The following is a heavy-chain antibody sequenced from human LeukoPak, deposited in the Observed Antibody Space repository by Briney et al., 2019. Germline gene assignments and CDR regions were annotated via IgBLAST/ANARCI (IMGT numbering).Heavy chain of an antibody. CDR2: ISSSSSYI. CDR1: GFTFSSYS. V-gene: IGHV3-21*01. D-gene: IGHD3-10*01. J-gene: IGHJ4*02. Sequence: GGSLRLSCAASGFTFSSYSMNWVRQAPGKGLEWVSSISSSSSYIYYADSVKGRFTISRDSAKNSLYLQMNSLRAEDTAVYYCARDMTNYYGSGSYYLDGGYWGQGTLVTVSS. CDR3: ARDMTNYYGSGSYYLDGGY.